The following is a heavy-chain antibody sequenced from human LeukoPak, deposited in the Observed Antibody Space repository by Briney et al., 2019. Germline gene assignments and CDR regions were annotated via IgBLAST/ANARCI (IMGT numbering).Heavy chain of an antibody. J-gene: IGHJ2*01. D-gene: IGHD2-2*01. V-gene: IGHV4-30-4*01. CDR3: ARRGRVYCSSNSCYGCFDL. CDR1: CGSISGGDYY. Sequence: SETLSLTCTVSCGSISGGDYYWTWIRQPPGKGLEWIGYIYYNGRAYYNPSLKSRVTISVDTSKNQFSLKLSSVTAADTAVYYCARRGRVYCSSNSCYGCFDLWGRGTLVTVSS. CDR2: IYYNGRA.